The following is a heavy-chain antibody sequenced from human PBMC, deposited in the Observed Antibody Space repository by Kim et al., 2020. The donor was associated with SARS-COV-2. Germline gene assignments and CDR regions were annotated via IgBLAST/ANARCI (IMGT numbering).Heavy chain of an antibody. J-gene: IGHJ4*02. CDR1: GFTFSDHY. CDR2: IRNKVNSYTR. CDR3: ASAAGSGSYYRE. Sequence: GGSLRLSCAASGFTFSDHYMDWVRQAPGKGLEWVGRIRNKVNSYTRENAASVKGRFTISRDDLKNSLYLQMNSLKTEDTAVYYCASAAGSGSYYREWGEGTLVTVSS. D-gene: IGHD3-10*01. V-gene: IGHV3-72*01.